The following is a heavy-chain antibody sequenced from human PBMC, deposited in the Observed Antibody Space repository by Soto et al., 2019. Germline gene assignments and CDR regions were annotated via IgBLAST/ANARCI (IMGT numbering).Heavy chain of an antibody. D-gene: IGHD3-22*01. CDR3: ARRKGYYYESRGYHNYFDY. Sequence: QVQFVQSGAAVKKPGASVKVSCKASGYTFTDYYVHCVRQAPGQGLECMGWINPNSGGTKSAQKFQGRVTMTRDTSISTAYMELGRLRYDDTAVYYCARRKGYYYESRGYHNYFDYLGQGTLVPVSP. CDR1: GYTFTDYY. CDR2: INPNSGGT. J-gene: IGHJ4*02. V-gene: IGHV1-2*02.